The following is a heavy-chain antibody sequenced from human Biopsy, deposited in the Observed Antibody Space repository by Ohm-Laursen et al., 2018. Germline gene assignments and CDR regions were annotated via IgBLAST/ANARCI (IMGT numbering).Heavy chain of an antibody. CDR3: ARHAPSYSGSYWRYFDL. Sequence: SDTLSLTCTVSAASVSGGTFYWSWVPQPPGKGLGWDGDIYYTGATNSNPSLKSRVTISVDTSTNHLSRRLTSVTAADTAVYYCARHAPSYSGSYWRYFDLWGRGTLVTVSS. D-gene: IGHD1-26*01. CDR1: AASVSGGTFY. CDR2: IYYTGAT. J-gene: IGHJ2*01. V-gene: IGHV4-61*03.